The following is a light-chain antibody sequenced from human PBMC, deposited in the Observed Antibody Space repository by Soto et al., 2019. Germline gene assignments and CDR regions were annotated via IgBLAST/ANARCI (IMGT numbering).Light chain of an antibody. Sequence: DIQMTQSPSSLSASVGDRVTITCRASQAINTYLNWYQQKPGKGPKLLIYAASNLQSGVPSRFSGSGSGTDFTLTISGLQPEDFAVYYCQQYGDSPFTFGPGTKVDIK. CDR2: AAS. CDR3: QQYGDSPFT. V-gene: IGKV1-39*01. J-gene: IGKJ3*01. CDR1: QAINTY.